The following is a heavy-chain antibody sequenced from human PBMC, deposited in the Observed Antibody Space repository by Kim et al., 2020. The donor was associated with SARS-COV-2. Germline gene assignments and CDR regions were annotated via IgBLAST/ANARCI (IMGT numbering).Heavy chain of an antibody. D-gene: IGHD3-16*01. Sequence: SETLSLTCSVSGASISSSYWSWIRQPPGKGLEWIGYLSNIGTTHYSPSFKSRVTISVDTSKNQFSLRLTSVTAADTAFYYCASGGGGDGANGGQGTLAAV. V-gene: IGHV4-59*13. CDR2: LSNIGTT. J-gene: IGHJ4*02. CDR1: GASISSSY. CDR3: ASGGGGDGAN.